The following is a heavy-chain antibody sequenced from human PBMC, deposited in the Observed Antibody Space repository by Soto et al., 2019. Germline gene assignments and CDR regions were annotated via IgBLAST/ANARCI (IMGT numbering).Heavy chain of an antibody. CDR1: GFTFSSYG. CDR3: ARDHEVTPQYYYYGMDV. CDR2: IWYDGSNK. V-gene: IGHV3-33*01. D-gene: IGHD4-4*01. J-gene: IGHJ6*02. Sequence: QVQLVESGGGVVQPGRSLRLSRAASGFTFSSYGMHWVRQAPGKGLEWVAVIWYDGSNKYYADSVKGRFTISRDNSKNTLYLQMNSLRAEDTAVYYCARDHEVTPQYYYYGMDVWGQGTTVTVSS.